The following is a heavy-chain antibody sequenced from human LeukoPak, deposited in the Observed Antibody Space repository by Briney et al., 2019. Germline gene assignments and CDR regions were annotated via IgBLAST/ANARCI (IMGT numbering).Heavy chain of an antibody. D-gene: IGHD4/OR15-4a*01. CDR1: GFTFSSYA. V-gene: IGHV3-23*01. CDR2: ISGSGGST. J-gene: IGHJ4*02. Sequence: GGSLRLSCAASGFTFSSYAMSWVRQAPGKGLEWVSAISGSGGSTYYADSVKGRFTISRDNSKNTVYLQMNSLRVEDTAAYFCADPPNADYWGQGTLVTVSS. CDR3: ADPPNADY.